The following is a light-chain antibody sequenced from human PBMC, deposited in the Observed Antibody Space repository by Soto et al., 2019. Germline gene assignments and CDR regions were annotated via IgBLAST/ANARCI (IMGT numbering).Light chain of an antibody. Sequence: DIQMTQSPSTLYASVGDRVTITCRASQSISSWLAWYQQKPGKAPKLLMSKASSLESGVPSRFSGSGSGTEFTLTISSLQPDDFATYYCQQYYSYPWTFGQGTKVEIK. V-gene: IGKV1-5*03. CDR1: QSISSW. CDR2: KAS. CDR3: QQYYSYPWT. J-gene: IGKJ1*01.